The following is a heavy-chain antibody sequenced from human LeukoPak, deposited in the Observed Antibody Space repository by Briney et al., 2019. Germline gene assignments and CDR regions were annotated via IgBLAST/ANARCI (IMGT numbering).Heavy chain of an antibody. D-gene: IGHD3-10*01. Sequence: PGGSLRLSCAASGFTFDDYAMHWVRQAPGKGLEWVSGISWNSGSIGYADSVKGRFTISRDNAKNSLYLQMNSLRLEDTALYFCAKDLTYGSQGGSDSWGQGTLVTVSS. CDR2: ISWNSGSI. CDR1: GFTFDDYA. CDR3: AKDLTYGSQGGSDS. J-gene: IGHJ4*02. V-gene: IGHV3-9*01.